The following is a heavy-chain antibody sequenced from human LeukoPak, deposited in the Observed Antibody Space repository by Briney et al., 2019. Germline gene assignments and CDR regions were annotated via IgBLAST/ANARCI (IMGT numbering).Heavy chain of an antibody. J-gene: IGHJ4*02. Sequence: GGSLRLSCAASGFSFSSFWMSWVRQAPGKGLEWVANIKQEGSEKFYVDSVKGRFTISRDNAKNSLYLQMNSLRAEDTAVYYCARADDITMFDYWGQGTLVTVSS. CDR3: ARADDITMFDY. CDR2: IKQEGSEK. D-gene: IGHD3-10*01. CDR1: GFSFSSFW. V-gene: IGHV3-7*01.